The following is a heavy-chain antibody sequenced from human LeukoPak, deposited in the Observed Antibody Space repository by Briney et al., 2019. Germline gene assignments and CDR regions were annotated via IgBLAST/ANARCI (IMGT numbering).Heavy chain of an antibody. CDR1: GDTLTELS. J-gene: IGHJ4*02. V-gene: IGHV1-24*01. CDR3: ARVACTTSCHGDY. Sequence: GASVKVSCKVSGDTLTELSMHWVRQAPGKGLEWMGGFDPKEGERVYAQNFQGRVTITRNTSISTAYMELSSLRSEDTAVYYCARVACTTSCHGDYWGQGTLVTVSS. D-gene: IGHD2-2*01. CDR2: FDPKEGER.